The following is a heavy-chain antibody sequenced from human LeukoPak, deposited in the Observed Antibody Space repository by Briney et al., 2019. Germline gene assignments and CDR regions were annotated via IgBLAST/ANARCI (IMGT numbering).Heavy chain of an antibody. CDR1: DGSMGTYY. J-gene: IGHJ6*03. CDR2: IYYSGST. CDR3: ARGSSGWYYYYYYYMDV. Sequence: SETLSLTCSVSDGSMGTYYWGWIRQPPGKGLEWIGYIYYSGSTTCNPSLKSRVTVSVDTSKNQFSLKLTSMTAADTAVYYCARGSSGWYYYYYYYMDVWGKGTTVTVSS. V-gene: IGHV4-59*12. D-gene: IGHD6-19*01.